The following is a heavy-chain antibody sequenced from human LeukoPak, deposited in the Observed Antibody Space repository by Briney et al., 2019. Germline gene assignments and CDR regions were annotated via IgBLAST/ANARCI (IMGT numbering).Heavy chain of an antibody. CDR1: GFTFSSYA. CDR3: AKDQGNYDFWSGFLYYFDY. J-gene: IGHJ4*02. V-gene: IGHV3-23*01. CDR2: ISGSGGST. Sequence: GGSLRLFCAASGFTFSSYAMSWVRQAPGKGLEWVSAISGSGGSTYYADSVKGRFTISRDNSKNTLYLQMNSLRAEDTAVYYCAKDQGNYDFWSGFLYYFDYWGQGTLVTVSS. D-gene: IGHD3-3*01.